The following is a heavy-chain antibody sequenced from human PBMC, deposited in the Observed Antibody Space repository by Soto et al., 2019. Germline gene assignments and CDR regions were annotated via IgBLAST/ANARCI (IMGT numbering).Heavy chain of an antibody. CDR2: INHSGST. CDR1: DGSFSDYY. D-gene: IGHD2-15*01. Sequence: PSETLSLTCAVYDGSFSDYYWSWIRQPPGKGLEWIGEINHSGSTNYNPSLKSRVTMSVDSSKNQFSLKLTSVTAADTAVYYCARRISILYYFDDWGQGTLVTVSS. CDR3: ARRISILYYFDD. J-gene: IGHJ4*02. V-gene: IGHV4-34*01.